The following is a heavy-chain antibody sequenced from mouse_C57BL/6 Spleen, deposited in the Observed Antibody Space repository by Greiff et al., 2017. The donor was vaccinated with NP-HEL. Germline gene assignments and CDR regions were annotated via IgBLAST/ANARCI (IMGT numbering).Heavy chain of an antibody. D-gene: IGHD2-4*01. CDR3: ARGGIYDYDWFAY. CDR1: GYSFTGYY. J-gene: IGHJ3*01. CDR2: INPSTGGT. Sequence: EVQLQQSGPELVKPGASVKISCKASGYSFTGYYMNWVKQSPEKSLEWIGEINPSTGGTTYNQKFKAKATLTVDKSSSTAYMQLKSLTSEDSAVYYCARGGIYDYDWFAYWGQGTLVTVSA. V-gene: IGHV1-42*01.